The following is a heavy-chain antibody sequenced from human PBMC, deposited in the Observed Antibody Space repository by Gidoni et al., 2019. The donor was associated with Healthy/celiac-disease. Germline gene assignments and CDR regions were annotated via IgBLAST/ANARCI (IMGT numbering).Heavy chain of an antibody. CDR1: GYTVTSYY. CDR2: INPSGGST. V-gene: IGHV1-46*01. D-gene: IGHD6-13*01. CDR3: ARDIAAAGTNWYFDL. J-gene: IGHJ2*01. Sequence: QVQLVQSGAEVKKPGASVKVSCKASGYTVTSYYMHWVRQAPGQGLEWMGIINPSGGSTSYAQKFQGRVTMTRDTSTSTVYMELSSLRSEDTAVYYCARDIAAAGTNWYFDLWGRGTLVTVSS.